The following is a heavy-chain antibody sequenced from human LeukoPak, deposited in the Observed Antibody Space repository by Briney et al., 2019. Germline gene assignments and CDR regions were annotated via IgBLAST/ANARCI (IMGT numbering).Heavy chain of an antibody. CDR1: GGTFSSYA. CDR2: IVPIFGTA. V-gene: IGHV1-69*06. CDR3: ALQAAGTGS. J-gene: IGHJ4*02. D-gene: IGHD6-13*01. Sequence: GASVKVSCKASGGTFSSYAISWVRQAPGQGLEWMGGIVPIFGTANYAQKFQGRVTITADKSTSTAYMELSSLRSEDTAVYYCALQAAGTGSWGQGTLVTVSS.